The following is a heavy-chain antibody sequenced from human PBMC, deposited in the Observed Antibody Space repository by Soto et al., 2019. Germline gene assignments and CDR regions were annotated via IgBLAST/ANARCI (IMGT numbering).Heavy chain of an antibody. Sequence: GGSLRLSCASSGFSVSSYGMHGVRQAPGKGLEWVAMISYDGTDEYYADSVKGRFTISRDNSKNAVYLQMNSLRAEDTAVYYCAKRESDWNAHFDYWGQGTLVTVSS. CDR2: ISYDGTDE. V-gene: IGHV3-30*18. CDR3: AKRESDWNAHFDY. D-gene: IGHD1-1*01. J-gene: IGHJ4*02. CDR1: GFSVSSYG.